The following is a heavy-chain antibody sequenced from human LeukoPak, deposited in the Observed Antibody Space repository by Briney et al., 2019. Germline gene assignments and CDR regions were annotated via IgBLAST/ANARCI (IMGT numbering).Heavy chain of an antibody. CDR3: ARHTLVGARNAFDI. CDR2: IFYSGST. Sequence: SETLSLTCTVSGGSISSYYWSWIRQPPGKGLEWIGYIFYSGSTNYNPSLKSRVTISVDTSKNQFSLKLSSVTAADTAVYYCARHTLVGARNAFDIWGQGTMVTVSS. V-gene: IGHV4-59*08. CDR1: GGSISSYY. D-gene: IGHD1-26*01. J-gene: IGHJ3*02.